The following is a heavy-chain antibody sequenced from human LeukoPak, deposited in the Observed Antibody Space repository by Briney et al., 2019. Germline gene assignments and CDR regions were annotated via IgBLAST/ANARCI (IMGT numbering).Heavy chain of an antibody. Sequence: GGSLRLSCAASGFTFSSYGMHWVRQAPGKGLEWVAFIRYDGSNKYYADSVKGRFTISRDNSKNTLYLQMNSLRAEDTAVYYCAKGANTMIVFWDYWGQGTLVTVSS. CDR2: IRYDGSNK. D-gene: IGHD3-22*01. J-gene: IGHJ4*02. CDR1: GFTFSSYG. CDR3: AKGANTMIVFWDY. V-gene: IGHV3-30*02.